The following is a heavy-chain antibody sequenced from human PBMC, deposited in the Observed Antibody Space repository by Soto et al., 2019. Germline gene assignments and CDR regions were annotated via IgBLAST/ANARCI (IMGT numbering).Heavy chain of an antibody. D-gene: IGHD3-9*01. J-gene: IGHJ4*02. V-gene: IGHV3-23*01. CDR3: AKDVILTGYYHFDY. CDR2: ISGSGGST. CDR1: GFTFSSYA. Sequence: PVGSLRLSCAASGFTFSSYAMSWVRQAPGKGLEWVSAISGSGGSTYYADSVKGRFTISRDNSKNTLYLQMNSLRAEDTAVYYCAKDVILTGYYHFDYWGQGTLVTVSS.